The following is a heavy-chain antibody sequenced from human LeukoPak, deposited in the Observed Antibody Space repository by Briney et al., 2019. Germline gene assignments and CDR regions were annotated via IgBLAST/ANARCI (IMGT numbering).Heavy chain of an antibody. CDR3: ARYVVYGSGRYYFDY. CDR2: IYYSGGT. J-gene: IGHJ4*02. D-gene: IGHD3-10*01. V-gene: IGHV4-59*08. CDR1: GGSISSYY. Sequence: SETLSLTCTVSGGSISSYYWSWIRQPPGKGLEWIGYIYYSGGTNYNPSLKSRVTISVDTSKNQFSLKLSSVTAADTAVYYCARYVVYGSGRYYFDYWGQGTLVTVSS.